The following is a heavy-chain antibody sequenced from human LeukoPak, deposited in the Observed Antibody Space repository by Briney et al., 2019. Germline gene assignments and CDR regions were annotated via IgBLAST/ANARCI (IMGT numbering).Heavy chain of an antibody. Sequence: GGSLRLSCAASGFIVSSNYMSWVRQAPEKGLEWVPVIYSDSSTDYADSVKGRFTISRDNSKNTLFLQMNSLRAEDTAVYYCARDTVRGSHPDSFHIWGQGTMVTVSS. D-gene: IGHD3-10*01. CDR3: ARDTVRGSHPDSFHI. V-gene: IGHV3-53*01. CDR2: IYSDSST. J-gene: IGHJ3*02. CDR1: GFIVSSNY.